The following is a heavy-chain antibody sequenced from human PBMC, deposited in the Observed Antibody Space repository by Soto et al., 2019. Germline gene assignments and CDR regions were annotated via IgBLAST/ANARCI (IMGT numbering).Heavy chain of an antibody. D-gene: IGHD2-15*01. CDR1: GFTFSSYW. CDR2: ISYDGSNK. CDR3: AKPTGLLLDYYYYGMDV. V-gene: IGHV3-30*18. Sequence: GGSLRLSCAASGFTFSSYWMSWVRQAPGKGLEWVAVISYDGSNKYYADSVKGRFTISRDNSKNTLYLQMNSLRAEDTAVYYCAKPTGLLLDYYYYGMDVWGQGTTVTVSS. J-gene: IGHJ6*02.